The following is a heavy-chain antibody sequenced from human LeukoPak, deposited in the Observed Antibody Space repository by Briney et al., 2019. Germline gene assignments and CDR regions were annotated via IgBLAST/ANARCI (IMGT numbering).Heavy chain of an antibody. D-gene: IGHD2-15*01. V-gene: IGHV1-69*05. J-gene: IGHJ6*03. CDR1: GGTFSSYA. CDR3: ARGPGYCSGGSCSYYYYYMDV. CDR2: IIPIFGTA. Sequence: ASVKVSCKASGGTFSSYAISWVRQAPGQGLEWMGGIIPIFGTANYAQKFQGRVTITTDESTSTAYMELSSLRSEDTAVYYCARGPGYCSGGSCSYYYYYMDVWGKGTTVTVSS.